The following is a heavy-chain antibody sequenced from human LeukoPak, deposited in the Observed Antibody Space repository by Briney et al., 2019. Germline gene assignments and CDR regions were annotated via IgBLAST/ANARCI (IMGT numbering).Heavy chain of an antibody. J-gene: IGHJ4*02. D-gene: IGHD2-8*01. CDR3: ARCVNGVCRAFDY. CDR1: GFTFSSYG. Sequence: QPGGSLRLSCAASGFTFSSYGMHWVRQAPGKGLEWVSYIRYDGSKEYYADSVKGRFTISRDNSKSTLYVQMNSLRAEDTAVYYCARCVNGVCRAFDYWGQGTLVTVSS. CDR2: IRYDGSKE. V-gene: IGHV3-30*02.